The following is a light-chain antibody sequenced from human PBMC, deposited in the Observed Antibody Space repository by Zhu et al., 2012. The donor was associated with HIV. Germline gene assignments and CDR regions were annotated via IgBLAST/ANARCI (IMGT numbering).Light chain of an antibody. Sequence: EVVLTQSPDTLSLSPGERVTLSCRASQSVSSYLAWYQQKPGQAPRLLIYHASNRATGIPARFSGSGSGTDFTLTISSVEPEDSAVYYCQERSNWPPTFGQGTKVEIK. CDR1: QSVSSY. J-gene: IGKJ1*01. CDR2: HAS. V-gene: IGKV3-11*01. CDR3: QERSNWPPT.